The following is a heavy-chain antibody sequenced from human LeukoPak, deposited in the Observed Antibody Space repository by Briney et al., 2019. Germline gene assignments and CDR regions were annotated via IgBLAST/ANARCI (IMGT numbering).Heavy chain of an antibody. V-gene: IGHV3-72*01. CDR1: GLTRSDHY. Sequence: WGSLRLSCTASGLTRSDHYMDWVRQAPGKGLEWVVHPKNKGDSYSTEYAAFVKGRFTISRDDSKNSLFLQMNSLRTEETAVYYCARDGGTGGNTAFDIWGQGTMVTVSS. CDR3: ARDGGTGGNTAFDI. CDR2: PKNKGDSYST. J-gene: IGHJ3*02. D-gene: IGHD4-23*01.